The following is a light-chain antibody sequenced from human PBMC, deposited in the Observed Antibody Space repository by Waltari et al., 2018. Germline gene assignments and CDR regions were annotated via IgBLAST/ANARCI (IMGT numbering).Light chain of an antibody. J-gene: IGKJ2*01. CDR3: QQYSSFST. CDR2: MAS. Sequence: DIQMTQPPSTLSASVGDSVTISCRASQSVGTWLAWYQQKPGKAPKLLIYMASSLGSGVPSRFSGSGSETDFTLTISSLQPDDFATYSCQQYSSFSTFGQGTKV. V-gene: IGKV1-5*03. CDR1: QSVGTW.